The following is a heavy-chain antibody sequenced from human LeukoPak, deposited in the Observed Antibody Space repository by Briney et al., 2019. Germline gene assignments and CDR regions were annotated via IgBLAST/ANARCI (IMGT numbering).Heavy chain of an antibody. CDR2: IYSGVGGNT. J-gene: IGHJ4*02. V-gene: IGHV3-66*01. Sequence: GGSLRLSCAASGLTVSSNYMSWVRQAPGKGLEWVSVIYSGVGGNTYYADSVKGRFTIYRDNSKNTLYLQMNSLRAEDTAVYYCARDYYDSSGYYTRYFDYWGQGTLVTVSS. CDR1: GLTVSSNY. CDR3: ARDYYDSSGYYTRYFDY. D-gene: IGHD3-22*01.